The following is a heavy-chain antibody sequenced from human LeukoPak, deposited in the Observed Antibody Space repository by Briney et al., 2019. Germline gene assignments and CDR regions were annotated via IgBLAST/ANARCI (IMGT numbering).Heavy chain of an antibody. CDR1: GFTFDDYA. V-gene: IGHV3-9*03. CDR2: ISWNSGSI. Sequence: GRSLRLSCAASGFTFDDYAMHWVRQAPGKGLEWVSGISWNSGSIGYADSVKGRFTISRDNAKNSLYLQMNSLRAEDMALYYCAKGSRIWFGEPSSFDFWGQGTLVTVSS. CDR3: AKGSRIWFGEPSSFDF. J-gene: IGHJ4*02. D-gene: IGHD3-10*01.